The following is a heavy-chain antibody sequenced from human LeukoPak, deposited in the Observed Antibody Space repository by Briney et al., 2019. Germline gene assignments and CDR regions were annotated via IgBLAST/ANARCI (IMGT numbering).Heavy chain of an antibody. Sequence: PGGSLRLSCAVSGFTFSSYGMHWVRQAPGKGLEWVAVTAFDGITKHYADSVKGRFTISRDTSENTMYLQMSSLRAEDTAVYYCAKVMSERRTLTPYFDYWGQGILVTVSS. CDR1: GFTFSSYG. CDR2: TAFDGITK. V-gene: IGHV3-30*18. CDR3: AKVMSERRTLTPYFDY. J-gene: IGHJ4*02. D-gene: IGHD1-1*01.